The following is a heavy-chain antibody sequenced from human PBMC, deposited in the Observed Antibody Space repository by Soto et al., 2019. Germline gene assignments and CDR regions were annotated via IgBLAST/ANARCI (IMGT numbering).Heavy chain of an antibody. CDR1: GGSINNHY. D-gene: IGHD7-27*01. CDR2: IYYTGST. Sequence: QVHLQESGPGLVKPSETLSRTCTVSGGSINNHYWSWIRQPPEKGLEWIGYIYYTGSTNYNPSLKSRVTMSVDTSKNQFSLNLTSLTAADTAIYYCARANWYSEYWGQGTLVTVSS. CDR3: ARANWYSEY. V-gene: IGHV4-59*11. J-gene: IGHJ4*02.